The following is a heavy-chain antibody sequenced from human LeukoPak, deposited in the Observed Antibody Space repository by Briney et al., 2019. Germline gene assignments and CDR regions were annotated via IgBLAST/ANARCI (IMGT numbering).Heavy chain of an antibody. J-gene: IGHJ4*02. Sequence: PGGSLRLSCEASGFTFSDYSLHWVRQAPDKGLEWVAAISHDGTTTYYADSVQGRFTISRDNSKNTLYLQMDSLRDEDTAVYYCVSHFDYWGQGTLVTVSS. V-gene: IGHV3-30*03. CDR1: GFTFSDYS. CDR3: VSHFDY. CDR2: ISHDGTTT.